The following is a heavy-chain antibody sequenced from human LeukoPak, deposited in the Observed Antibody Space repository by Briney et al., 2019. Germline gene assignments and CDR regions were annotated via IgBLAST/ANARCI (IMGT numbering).Heavy chain of an antibody. CDR2: ISSSSSYI. V-gene: IGHV3-21*04. D-gene: IGHD1-26*01. Sequence: GGSLRLSCAASGFTFSSHNMNWVRQAPGKGLEWVSSISSSSSYIYYADSVKGRFTISRDNSKNTLYLQMNSLRAEDTAVYYCAKAGSIKFDYWGQGTLVTVSS. CDR3: AKAGSIKFDY. CDR1: GFTFSSHN. J-gene: IGHJ4*02.